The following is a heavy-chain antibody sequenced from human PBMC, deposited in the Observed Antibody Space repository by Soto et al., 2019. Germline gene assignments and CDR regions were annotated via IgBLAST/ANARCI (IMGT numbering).Heavy chain of an antibody. CDR3: ARNSHYYDSSGYYDY. D-gene: IGHD3-22*01. CDR2: IIPIFGTA. CDR1: GGTFSSYA. Sequence: QVQLVQSGAEVKKPGSSVKVSCKASGGTFSSYAISWVRQAPGQGLEWMGGIIPIFGTAKYAQKFQGRVTITADESTSTDYMELSSLRSEDTAVYYCARNSHYYDSSGYYDYWGQGTLVTVSS. V-gene: IGHV1-69*01. J-gene: IGHJ4*02.